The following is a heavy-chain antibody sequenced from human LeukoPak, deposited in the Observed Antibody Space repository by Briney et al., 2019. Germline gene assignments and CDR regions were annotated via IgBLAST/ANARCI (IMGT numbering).Heavy chain of an antibody. J-gene: IGHJ5*02. CDR3: ARAPSRNNWFDP. CDR1: GGSISSFD. V-gene: IGHV4-4*07. CDR2: IYPSGSN. Sequence: SETLSLTCTVSGGSISSFDWSWIRQPAGKGLEWIGRIYPSGSNIYNPSPQSRVTMSVDTSKNQFSLKPSSVTAADTAVYYCARAPSRNNWFDPWGQGTLVTVSS.